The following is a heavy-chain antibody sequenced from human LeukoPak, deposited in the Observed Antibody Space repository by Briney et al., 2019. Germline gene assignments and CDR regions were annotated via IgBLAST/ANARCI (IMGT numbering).Heavy chain of an antibody. D-gene: IGHD3-22*01. CDR2: IFRSGST. CDR3: ASIYSMIVVAPFDY. V-gene: IGHV4-38-2*02. CDR1: GYSISSGFY. J-gene: IGHJ4*02. Sequence: SETLSLTCSVSGYSISSGFYWGWIRQPPGKGLEWIGNIFRSGSTYYNTSLKSRVTISVDTSKNQFSLKLSSVTAADTAVYYCASIYSMIVVAPFDYWGQGTLVTVSS.